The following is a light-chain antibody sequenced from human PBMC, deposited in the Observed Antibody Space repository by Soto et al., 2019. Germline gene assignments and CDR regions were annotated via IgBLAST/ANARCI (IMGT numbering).Light chain of an antibody. Sequence: QSVLTQPPSVSGAPGQRVTISCTGSRSNIGAGYDVHWYQQVPGTAPKLLIYGNYNRPSGVPDRFSGSKSGTSASLAITGLQAEDEADYSCQSYDNSLTTRVIFGGRTKLTVL. V-gene: IGLV1-40*01. CDR3: QSYDNSLTTRVI. J-gene: IGLJ2*01. CDR1: RSNIGAGYD. CDR2: GNY.